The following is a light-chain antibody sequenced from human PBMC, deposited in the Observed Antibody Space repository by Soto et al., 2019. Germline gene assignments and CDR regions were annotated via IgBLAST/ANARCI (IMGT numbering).Light chain of an antibody. V-gene: IGLV7-43*01. CDR1: TGAVTSGFY. J-gene: IGLJ2*01. CDR3: LLYYGGAQV. Sequence: QTVVTQDPSLTVSPGGTVTLTCASGTGAVTSGFYPSWFQQKPGQAPRSLIYSTGNKHSWTPARFSGSLLGGKAALTLSGVQPEDEAEYYCLLYYGGAQVFGGGTKLTVL. CDR2: STG.